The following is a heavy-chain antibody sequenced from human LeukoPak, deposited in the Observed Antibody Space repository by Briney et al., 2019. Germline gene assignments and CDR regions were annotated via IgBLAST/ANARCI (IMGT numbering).Heavy chain of an antibody. CDR2: IGGSGINT. D-gene: IGHD6-6*01. CDR3: AKVDKEYGINWDLDH. V-gene: IGHV3-23*01. CDR1: DFSFNRYL. Sequence: GGSLRLSCVVSDFSFNRYLMHWVRQAPGKGLEWVSAIGGSGINTFYADSVKGRFTVSRDNSKNIVYLQMNTLRAEDTAVYYCAKVDKEYGINWDLDHWGQGALVTVSS. J-gene: IGHJ4*02.